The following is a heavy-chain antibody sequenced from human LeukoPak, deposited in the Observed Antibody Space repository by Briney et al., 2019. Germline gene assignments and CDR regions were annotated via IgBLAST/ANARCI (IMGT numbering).Heavy chain of an antibody. V-gene: IGHV4-59*05. J-gene: IGHJ6*03. CDR1: GGSISSYY. CDR3: ACLAERLSLYYMDV. CDR2: IYYSGST. D-gene: IGHD3-3*01. Sequence: SETLSLTCTVSGGSISSYYWSWIRQPPGKGLEWIGSIYYSGSTYYNPSLKSRVTISVDTSKNQFSLKLSSVTAADTAVYYCACLAERLSLYYMDVWGKGTTVTVSS.